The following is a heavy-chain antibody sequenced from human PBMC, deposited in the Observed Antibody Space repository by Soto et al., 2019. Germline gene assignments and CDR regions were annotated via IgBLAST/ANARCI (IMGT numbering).Heavy chain of an antibody. CDR3: ARDLLGAILGVGNTQYRRDY. CDR2: ISSSSSTI. CDR1: GFTFSSYS. J-gene: IGHJ4*02. V-gene: IGHV3-48*02. D-gene: IGHD3-3*01. Sequence: PGGSLRLSCAASGFTFSSYSMNWVRQAPGKGLEWVSYISSSSSTIYYADSVKGRFTISRDNAKNSLYLQMNSLRDEDTAVYYCARDLLGAILGVGNTQYRRDYWGQGTLVTVSS.